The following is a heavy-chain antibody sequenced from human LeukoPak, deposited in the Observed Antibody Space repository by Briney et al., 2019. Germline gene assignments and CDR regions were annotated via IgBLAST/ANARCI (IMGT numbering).Heavy chain of an antibody. J-gene: IGHJ6*03. D-gene: IGHD1-26*01. CDR3: ARSSGSYLRATYYYYYMDV. CDR1: GGSISSYY. Sequence: PSETLSLTCTVPGGSISSYYWSWIRQPPGKGLEWIGYIYYSGSTNYNPSLKSRVTISVDTSKNQFSLKLSSVAAADTAVYYCARSSGSYLRATYYYYYMDVWGKGTTVTISS. CDR2: IYYSGST. V-gene: IGHV4-59*01.